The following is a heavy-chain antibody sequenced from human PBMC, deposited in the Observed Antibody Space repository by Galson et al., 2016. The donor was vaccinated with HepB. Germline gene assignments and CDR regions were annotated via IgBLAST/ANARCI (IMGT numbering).Heavy chain of an antibody. Sequence: GKGLEWVANINQDGSQKKFVDAVKGRFTISRDNAENSLYLQMNSLRAEDTAVYYCARDPEYGAFDYWGQGTLVTVSS. J-gene: IGHJ4*02. CDR2: INQDGSQK. V-gene: IGHV3-7*03. D-gene: IGHD2-2*01. CDR3: ARDPEYGAFDY.